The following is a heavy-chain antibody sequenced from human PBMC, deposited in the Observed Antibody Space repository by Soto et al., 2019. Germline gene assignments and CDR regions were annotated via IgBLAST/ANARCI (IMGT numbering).Heavy chain of an antibody. CDR1: GYTFTSYG. CDR2: ISAYNGNT. V-gene: IGHV1-18*01. J-gene: IGHJ6*02. D-gene: IGHD3-10*01. Sequence: ASVKVSCKASGYTFTSYGISWARQAPGQGLEWMGWISAYNGNTNYAQKLQGRVTMTTDTSTSTAYMELRSLRSDDTAVYYCARLAITMVRGVMNTYGMDVWGQGTTVTVSS. CDR3: ARLAITMVRGVMNTYGMDV.